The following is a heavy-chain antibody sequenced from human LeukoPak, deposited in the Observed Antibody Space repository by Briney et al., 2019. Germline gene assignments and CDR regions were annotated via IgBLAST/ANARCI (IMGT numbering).Heavy chain of an antibody. Sequence: GESLKISCEASGYSFSSYWIGWVRQKPGKGLEWMGIVYPGDSDTRYNPSFQGQVTISADKSISTAYLQWSSLKASDTAIYYCARPDSGYDIWGQGTLVTVSS. CDR3: ARPDSGYDI. J-gene: IGHJ4*02. D-gene: IGHD5-12*01. CDR2: VYPGDSDT. V-gene: IGHV5-51*01. CDR1: GYSFSSYW.